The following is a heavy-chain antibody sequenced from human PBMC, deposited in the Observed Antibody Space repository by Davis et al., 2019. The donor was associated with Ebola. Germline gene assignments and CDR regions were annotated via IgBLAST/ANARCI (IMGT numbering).Heavy chain of an antibody. Sequence: MPSETLSLTCAVSGASISTSNWWSWLRQRPGKGLEWIGGISHSGSTNYNPSLKSRDTISVDKSKNQFSLKLGSVTAADTAVYYCARLDYDFWSGYPDAFDIWGQGTMVTVSS. J-gene: IGHJ3*02. CDR1: GASISTSNW. D-gene: IGHD3-3*01. V-gene: IGHV4-4*02. CDR2: ISHSGST. CDR3: ARLDYDFWSGYPDAFDI.